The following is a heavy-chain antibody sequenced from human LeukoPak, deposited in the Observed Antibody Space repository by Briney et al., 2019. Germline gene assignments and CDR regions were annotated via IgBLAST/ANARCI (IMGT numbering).Heavy chain of an antibody. J-gene: IGHJ4*02. Sequence: GASVKVSCKASGYTFTSYDINRVRQATGQGLEWMGWMNPNSANTGYAQKFQGRVAMTRNTSISTAYMELSSLRSEDTVVYYCARDWSIAARQRFGYWGQGTLVTVSS. CDR3: ARDWSIAARQRFGY. CDR2: MNPNSANT. CDR1: GYTFTSYD. V-gene: IGHV1-8*01. D-gene: IGHD6-6*01.